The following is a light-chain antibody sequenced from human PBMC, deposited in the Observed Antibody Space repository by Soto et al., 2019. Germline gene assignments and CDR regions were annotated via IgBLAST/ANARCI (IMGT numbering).Light chain of an antibody. V-gene: IGLV2-14*01. CDR2: DVS. Sequence: QSVLTQPASVSGSPGQSITISCTGTSSDVGGYNHVSWYQQHPGKAPKLMIYDVSNRASGVSNRFSGSKSGNTSSLTISGLQAEDEAAYYCSSYTSSSTLYVFGHGTKVTVL. J-gene: IGLJ1*01. CDR3: SSYTSSSTLYV. CDR1: SSDVGGYNH.